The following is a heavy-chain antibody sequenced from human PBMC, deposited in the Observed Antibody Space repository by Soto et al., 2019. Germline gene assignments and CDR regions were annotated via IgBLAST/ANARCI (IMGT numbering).Heavy chain of an antibody. CDR1: GGSFSSYA. Sequence: QVQLVQSGAEVRKPGSSVKVSCKASGGSFSSYAFTWVRQAPGQGLEWMGGIIPIFGTTTYARKFQGRVTITADESTSTAYMELSSLRSEDTAVYYCARGGEWLRLGGNYALDVWGQGTTVTVSS. CDR2: IIPIFGTT. CDR3: ARGGEWLRLGGNYALDV. J-gene: IGHJ6*02. D-gene: IGHD5-12*01. V-gene: IGHV1-69*12.